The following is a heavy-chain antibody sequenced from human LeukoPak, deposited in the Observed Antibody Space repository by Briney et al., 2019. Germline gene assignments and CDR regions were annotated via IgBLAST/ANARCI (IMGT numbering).Heavy chain of an antibody. V-gene: IGHV3-7*01. CDR1: GFTFSSYW. D-gene: IGHD3-22*01. J-gene: IGHJ4*02. CDR3: ARDYYDSSGYYHAYFDY. CDR2: IKQDGSER. Sequence: GGSLRLSCAASGFTFSSYWMSWVRQAPGKGLEWVANIKQDGSERYYVDSVKGRFTISRDNAKNSLYLQMNSLRAEDTAVYYCARDYYDSSGYYHAYFDYWGQGTLVTVSS.